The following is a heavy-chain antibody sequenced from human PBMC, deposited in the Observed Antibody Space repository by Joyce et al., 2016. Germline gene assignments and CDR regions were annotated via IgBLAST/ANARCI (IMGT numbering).Heavy chain of an antibody. J-gene: IGHJ1*01. CDR2: ISSISSTI. CDR3: ARELAVVVTAIPDRYFQH. D-gene: IGHD2-21*02. V-gene: IGHV3-48*02. Sequence: EVQLVESGGGLVQPGGSLRLSCAASGFTFSSYSMNWVRQAPGKGLEWVSYISSISSTIHYADSVRGRFTISRDNAKNSLYLQMNSLRDEDTAVYYCARELAVVVTAIPDRYFQHWGQGTLVSVSS. CDR1: GFTFSSYS.